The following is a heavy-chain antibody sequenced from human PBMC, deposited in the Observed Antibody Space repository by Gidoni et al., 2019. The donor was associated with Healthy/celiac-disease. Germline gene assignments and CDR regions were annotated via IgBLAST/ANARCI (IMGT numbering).Heavy chain of an antibody. CDR2: IYYSGST. D-gene: IGHD6-19*01. CDR3: ARLGYSSGWYVDY. CDR1: GGSISSGGYY. V-gene: IGHV4-31*02. Sequence: QVQLQESGPGLVKPSQTLSLTWTVSGGSISSGGYYWSWIRQHPVKGLEWIGYIYYSGSTYYIPSLKSRVTISVDTSKNQFSLKLSSVTAADTAVYYCARLGYSSGWYVDYWGQGTLVTVSS. J-gene: IGHJ4*02.